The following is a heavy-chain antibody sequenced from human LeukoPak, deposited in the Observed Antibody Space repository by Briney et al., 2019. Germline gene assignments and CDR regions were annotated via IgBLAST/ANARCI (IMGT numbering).Heavy chain of an antibody. CDR2: ISWNSGSI. J-gene: IGHJ3*02. Sequence: GGSLRLSCAASGFTFDDYAMHWVRQAPGKGLEWVSGISWNSGSIGYADSVKGRFTISRDNAKNSLYLQMNSLRAEDMALYYCAKAVAWLQGAFDIWGQGTMVTVSS. CDR1: GFTFDDYA. V-gene: IGHV3-9*03. D-gene: IGHD5-12*01. CDR3: AKAVAWLQGAFDI.